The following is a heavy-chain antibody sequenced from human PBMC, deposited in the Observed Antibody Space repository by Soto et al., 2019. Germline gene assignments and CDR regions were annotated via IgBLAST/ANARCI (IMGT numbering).Heavy chain of an antibody. Sequence: QVQLVESGGGVVQPGRSLRLSCAASGFTFSSYGMHWVRQAPGKGLERVAVISYDGSNKYYADSVKGRFTISRDNSKNTLYLQMNSLRAEDTAVYYCAKDTTSWYYYYGMDVWGQGTTVTVSS. CDR1: GFTFSSYG. CDR2: ISYDGSNK. J-gene: IGHJ6*02. V-gene: IGHV3-30*18. D-gene: IGHD1-26*01. CDR3: AKDTTSWYYYYGMDV.